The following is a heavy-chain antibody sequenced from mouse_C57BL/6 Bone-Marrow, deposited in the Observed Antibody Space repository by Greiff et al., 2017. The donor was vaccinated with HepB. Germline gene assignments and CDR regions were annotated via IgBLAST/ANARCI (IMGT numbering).Heavy chain of an antibody. J-gene: IGHJ3*01. D-gene: IGHD2-4*01. CDR2: INPNNGGT. Sequence: EVQLQQSGPELVKPGASVKISCKASGYTFTDYYMNWVKQSHGKSLEWIGDINPNNGGTSYNQKFKGKATLTVDKSSSTAYMELRSLTSEDSAVYYCVVKGDYDVGFAYWGQGTLVTVSA. V-gene: IGHV1-26*01. CDR3: VVKGDYDVGFAY. CDR1: GYTFTDYY.